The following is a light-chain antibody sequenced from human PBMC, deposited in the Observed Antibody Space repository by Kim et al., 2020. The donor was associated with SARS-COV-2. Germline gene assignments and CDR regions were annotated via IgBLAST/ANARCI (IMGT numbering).Light chain of an antibody. V-gene: IGLV2-14*03. Sequence: QSALAQPASVSGSPGQSVTISCTGTSNDIGAYTYVSWYRQYPGKAPKLIMYDVNSRPSGVPIRFSGSRSGDTASLTISGLQAGDEADYYCSSYTTSATQVFGTGTKVTVL. CDR3: SSYTTSATQV. CDR2: DVN. CDR1: SNDIGAYTY. J-gene: IGLJ1*01.